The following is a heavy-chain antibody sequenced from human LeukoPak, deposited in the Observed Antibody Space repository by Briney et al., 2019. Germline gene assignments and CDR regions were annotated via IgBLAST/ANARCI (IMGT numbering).Heavy chain of an antibody. CDR2: IFYSGTT. CDR1: GGSISSGDYY. V-gene: IGHV4-30-4*01. D-gene: IGHD3-9*01. CDR3: ARALADVLTGSRRGVLFEY. J-gene: IGHJ4*02. Sequence: SETLSLTCTVSGGSISSGDYYWSWIRQPPGKGLEWIGHIFYSGTTFYNPSLKSRVIMSVDTSKNQFSLKLRSVTAADTAVYYCARALADVLTGSRRGVLFEYWGQGNLVTVSS.